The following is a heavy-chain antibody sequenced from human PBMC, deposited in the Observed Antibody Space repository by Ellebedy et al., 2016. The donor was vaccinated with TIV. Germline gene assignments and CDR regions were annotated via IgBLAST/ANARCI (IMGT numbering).Heavy chain of an antibody. Sequence: SETLSLTXTVSGGSISSYYWSWIPQPPGKGLEWIGYIYYSGSTNYNPSLKSRVTISVDTSKNQFSLKLSSVTAADTAVYYCARALTTFDYYGMDVWGQGTTVTVSS. D-gene: IGHD4-17*01. V-gene: IGHV4-59*01. CDR1: GGSISSYY. CDR2: IYYSGST. CDR3: ARALTTFDYYGMDV. J-gene: IGHJ6*02.